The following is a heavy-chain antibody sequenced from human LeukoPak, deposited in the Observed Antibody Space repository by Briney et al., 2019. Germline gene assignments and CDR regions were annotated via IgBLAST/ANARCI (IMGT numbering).Heavy chain of an antibody. Sequence: SETLSLTCTVSGGSISSSSYYWGWIRQPPGKGLEWIGRIYYSGSTYYNPSLKSRVTISVDTSKNQFSLKLSSVTAADTAVYYCASWGYCSGGSCYPNWFDPWGQGTLVTVSS. CDR3: ASWGYCSGGSCYPNWFDP. J-gene: IGHJ5*02. CDR1: GGSISSSSYY. D-gene: IGHD2-15*01. V-gene: IGHV4-39*01. CDR2: IYYSGST.